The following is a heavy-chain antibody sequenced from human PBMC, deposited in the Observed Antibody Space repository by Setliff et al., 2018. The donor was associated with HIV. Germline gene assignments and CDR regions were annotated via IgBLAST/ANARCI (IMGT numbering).Heavy chain of an antibody. V-gene: IGHV4-39*07. CDR2: MHYSGTT. CDR3: ARVALSITRTSRQAFDI. CDR1: GGSTSSSSNY. Sequence: PSETLSLTCTVSGGSTSSSSNYWGWIRQPPGKGLEWIGNMHYSGTTYYNPSLKSRVRISVDTSKNELSLNLRSVTAADTAVYYCARVALSITRTSRQAFDIWGQGTMVTVSS. D-gene: IGHD1-7*01. J-gene: IGHJ3*02.